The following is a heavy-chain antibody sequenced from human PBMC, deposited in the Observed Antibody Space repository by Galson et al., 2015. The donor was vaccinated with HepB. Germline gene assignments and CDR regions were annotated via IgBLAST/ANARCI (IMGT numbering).Heavy chain of an antibody. J-gene: IGHJ6*02. Sequence: ETLSLTCAVYGGSFSGYYWSWIRQPPGKGLEWIGEINHSGSTNYNPSLKSRVTISVDTSKNQFSLKLSSVTAADTAVYYCARGLVVYAFPQNYGMDVWGQGTTVTVSS. CDR2: INHSGST. CDR3: ARGLVVYAFPQNYGMDV. D-gene: IGHD2-8*02. CDR1: GGSFSGYY. V-gene: IGHV4-34*01.